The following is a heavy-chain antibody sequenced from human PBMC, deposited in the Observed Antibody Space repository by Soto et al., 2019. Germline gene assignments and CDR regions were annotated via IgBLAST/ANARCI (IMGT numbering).Heavy chain of an antibody. CDR3: AGERTNGWFQFDS. D-gene: IGHD6-19*01. CDR1: GFTFSSDYA. Sequence: PGGSLRLSCGASGFTFSSDYAMHWVRHAPGKGLEWMAVILYDGTSKYNADSVKGRFTISRDNSKNTLYLQMNSLRAEDTAVYYCAGERTNGWFQFDSWGQGTLVTVSS. V-gene: IGHV3-30*04. J-gene: IGHJ4*02. CDR2: ILYDGTSK.